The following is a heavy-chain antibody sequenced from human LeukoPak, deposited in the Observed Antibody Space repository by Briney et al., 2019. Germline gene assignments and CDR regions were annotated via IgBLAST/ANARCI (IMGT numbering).Heavy chain of an antibody. V-gene: IGHV3-13*01. CDR1: GFTFSSHD. Sequence: GGSLRLSCAASGFTFSSHDMHWVRQVTGKGLEWVSAIDTAGDTYYPGSVKGRFTISRENAKNSLYLQMNSLRAGDTAVYYCARVAKTGRSYSFDYWGQGTQVTVSS. D-gene: IGHD3-9*01. CDR3: ARVAKTGRSYSFDY. J-gene: IGHJ4*02. CDR2: IDTAGDT.